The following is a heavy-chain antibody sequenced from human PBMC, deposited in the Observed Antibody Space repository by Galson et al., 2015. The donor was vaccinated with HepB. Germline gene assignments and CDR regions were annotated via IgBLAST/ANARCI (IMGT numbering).Heavy chain of an antibody. J-gene: IGHJ6*02. D-gene: IGHD4-17*01. Sequence: SLRLSCAASGFTFSSYVMHWVRQAPGKGLVWVSRINSDGSSTSYADSVKGRFTISRDNAKNTLFLQMNSLGAEDTAVYYCHTTTVTTGYYAMDVWGQGTTVTVSS. CDR1: GFTFSSYV. CDR3: HTTTVTTGYYAMDV. CDR2: INSDGSST. V-gene: IGHV3-74*01.